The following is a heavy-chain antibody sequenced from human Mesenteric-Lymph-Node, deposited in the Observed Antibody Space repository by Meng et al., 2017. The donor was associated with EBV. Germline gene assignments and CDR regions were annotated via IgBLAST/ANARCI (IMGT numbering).Heavy chain of an antibody. Sequence: QLQLQESGPGLVKPSEPLSLTCTVSGGSISSSSYYWGWIRQPPGKGLEWIGSIYYSGSTYYNPSLKSRVTISVDTSKNQFSLKLSSVTAADTAVYYCARRVVGATTYFDYWGQGTLVTVSS. CDR3: ARRVVGATTYFDY. CDR2: IYYSGST. CDR1: GGSISSSSYY. J-gene: IGHJ4*02. D-gene: IGHD1-26*01. V-gene: IGHV4-39*01.